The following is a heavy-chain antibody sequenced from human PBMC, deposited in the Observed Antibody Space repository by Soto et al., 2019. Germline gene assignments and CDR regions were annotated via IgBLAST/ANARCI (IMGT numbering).Heavy chain of an antibody. CDR1: VYPLTSYA. V-gene: IGHV1-3*01. Sequence: SEKTACKSPVYPLTSYAMHLVRQAPGQRLEWMGWINAGNGNTKYSQKFHGRFTITRDTSASTAYMALSSLRSDYTAVYYCARAPFMLWLPHWFEPWGQGTLGTVSS. D-gene: IGHD5-18*01. CDR2: INAGNGNT. J-gene: IGHJ5*02. CDR3: ARAPFMLWLPHWFEP.